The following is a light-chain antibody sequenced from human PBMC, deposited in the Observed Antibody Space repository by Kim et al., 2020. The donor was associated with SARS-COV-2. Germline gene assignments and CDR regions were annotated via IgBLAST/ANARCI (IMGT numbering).Light chain of an antibody. Sequence: PVQTARITCSGDELPKQYAYWYQQKPGQAPVLVIYKDSERPSGIPERFSGSSSGTTVTLTISGVQAEDEADYYCQSADSSGTYVVFGGGTQLTVL. CDR2: KDS. V-gene: IGLV3-25*03. CDR1: ELPKQY. CDR3: QSADSSGTYVV. J-gene: IGLJ2*01.